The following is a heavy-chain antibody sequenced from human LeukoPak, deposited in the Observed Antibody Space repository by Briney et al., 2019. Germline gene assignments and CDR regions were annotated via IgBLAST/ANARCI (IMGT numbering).Heavy chain of an antibody. V-gene: IGHV1-8*01. J-gene: IGHJ6*03. CDR1: GYTLTSYD. D-gene: IGHD6-13*01. CDR2: INPNSGNT. Sequence: ASVKVSCKASGYTLTSYDINWVRQATGQGLEWMGWINPNSGNTGYAQKFQGRVTMTRNTSISTAYMELSSLRSEDTAVYYCAGTAAGTSPYYYYMDVWGKGTTVTVSS. CDR3: AGTAAGTSPYYYYMDV.